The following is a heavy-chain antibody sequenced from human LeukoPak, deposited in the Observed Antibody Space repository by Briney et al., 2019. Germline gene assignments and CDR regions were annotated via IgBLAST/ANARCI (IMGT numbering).Heavy chain of an antibody. V-gene: IGHV3-23*01. CDR3: AKIHSSAWYDAFHI. J-gene: IGHJ3*02. CDR2: ISGSGAST. CDR1: GFTFISYA. Sequence: PGGSLRLSCEASGFTFISYAMSWVRQAPGKGLEWVSAISGSGASTYYADSVKGRFTISRDNPKNTLYLQMNSLRAEDTAVYYCAKIHSSAWYDAFHIWGHGTMVTVSS. D-gene: IGHD6-19*01.